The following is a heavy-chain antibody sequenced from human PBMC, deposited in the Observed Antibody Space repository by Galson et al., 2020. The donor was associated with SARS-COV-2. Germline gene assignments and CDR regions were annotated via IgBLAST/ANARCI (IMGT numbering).Heavy chain of an antibody. CDR3: ARSVTSAYSSGWYNYYYYMDV. J-gene: IGHJ6*03. CDR2: MNPKTANT. Sequence: ASVKVSCKASGYSLTSYDMNWVRQAPGQGLEWMGWMNPKTANTVYAQKFQGRITMTTDTSTSTAYMELRSLRSDDTAVYYCARSVTSAYSSGWYNYYYYMDVWGKGTTVTVSS. D-gene: IGHD6-19*01. V-gene: IGHV1-8*01. CDR1: GYSLTSYD.